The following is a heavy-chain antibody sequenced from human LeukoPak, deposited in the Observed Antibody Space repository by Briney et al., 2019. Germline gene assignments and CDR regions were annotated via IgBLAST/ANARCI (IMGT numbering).Heavy chain of an antibody. CDR2: IYYSGST. CDR3: ARGTNWFDP. CDR1: GGSFSGYY. V-gene: IGHV4-59*01. Sequence: SETLSLTCAVYGGSFSGYYWSWIRQPPGKGLEWIGYIYYSGSTNYNPSLKSRVTISVDTSKNQFSLKLSSVTAADTAVYYCARGTNWFDPWGQGTLVTVSS. J-gene: IGHJ5*02.